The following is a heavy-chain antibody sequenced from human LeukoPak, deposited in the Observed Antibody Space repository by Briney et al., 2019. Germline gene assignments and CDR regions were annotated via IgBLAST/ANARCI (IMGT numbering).Heavy chain of an antibody. CDR1: GGSFSGYY. J-gene: IGHJ5*02. CDR3: ARGERSSSWYWFDP. V-gene: IGHV4-34*01. D-gene: IGHD6-13*01. Sequence: KPSETLSLTCAASGGSFSGYYWSWIRQPPGKGLEWIGEINHSGSTTYNPSLTSRGTISVDTSENQFSLKLSSVTAADTAVYYCARGERSSSWYWFDPWGQGTLVTVSS. CDR2: INHSGST.